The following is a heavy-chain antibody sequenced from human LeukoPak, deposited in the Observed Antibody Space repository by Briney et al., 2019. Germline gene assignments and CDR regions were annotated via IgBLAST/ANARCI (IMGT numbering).Heavy chain of an antibody. CDR1: GYTFTSYG. CDR2: ISAYNGNT. V-gene: IGHV1-18*01. D-gene: IGHD1-26*01. J-gene: IGHJ5*02. Sequence: GASVKVSCKASGYTFTSYGISWVRQAPGQGLEWVGWISAYNGNTNYAQKLQGRVTMTTDTSTSTAYMELRSLRSDDTAVYYCARDRPTGSYHSSWFDPWGQGTLVTVSS. CDR3: ARDRPTGSYHSSWFDP.